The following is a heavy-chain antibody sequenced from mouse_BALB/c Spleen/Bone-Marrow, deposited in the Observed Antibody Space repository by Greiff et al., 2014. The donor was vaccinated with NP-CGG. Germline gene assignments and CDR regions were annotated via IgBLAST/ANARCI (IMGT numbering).Heavy chain of an antibody. CDR3: KVEGY. V-gene: IGHV1S53*01. J-gene: IGHJ2*01. CDR1: GYTFTDHA. Sequence: VQLQQSDAELVKPGASVKISCKASGYTFTDHAIHWVKQKPEQGLEWIGCISPGNGDIKYNEKFKGKATLTADKSSSTAYMQLNSLTSEDSAVYFCKVEGYWGQGTTLTVSS. CDR2: ISPGNGDI.